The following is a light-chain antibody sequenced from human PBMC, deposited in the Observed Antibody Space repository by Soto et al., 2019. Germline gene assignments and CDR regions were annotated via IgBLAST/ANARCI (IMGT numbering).Light chain of an antibody. Sequence: QSALTQPRSVSGSFGQSVTISCTGTSSDVGDSDSVSWYQQHPGRAPKLMISDVDKRPSGVPDRFSGSKSGNTASLTISGLQSDDEADYYCCSYAGSHTWVFGGGTKRTVL. J-gene: IGLJ3*02. CDR3: CSYAGSHTWV. CDR2: DVD. CDR1: SSDVGDSDS. V-gene: IGLV2-11*01.